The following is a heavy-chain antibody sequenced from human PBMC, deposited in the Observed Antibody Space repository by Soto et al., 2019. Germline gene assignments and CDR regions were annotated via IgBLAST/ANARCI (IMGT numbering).Heavy chain of an antibody. Sequence: PSETLSLTCTVSGGSISSGDYYWSWIRQPPGKGLEWIGYIYYSGSTYYNPSLKSRVTISVDTSKNQFSLKLSSVTAADTAVYYCARDSYYGSGSSPWGQGTLVTVSS. D-gene: IGHD3-10*01. CDR2: IYYSGST. J-gene: IGHJ4*02. V-gene: IGHV4-30-4*01. CDR1: GGSISSGDYY. CDR3: ARDSYYGSGSSP.